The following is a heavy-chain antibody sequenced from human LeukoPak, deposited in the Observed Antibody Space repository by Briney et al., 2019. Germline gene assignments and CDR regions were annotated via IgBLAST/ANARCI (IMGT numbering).Heavy chain of an antibody. CDR2: TSYDGRNK. CDR1: GFTFSSYD. Sequence: PGRSLSLSCAASGFTFSSYDMHWVRQAPGKGLEWVAVTSYDGRNKKYADPVKGRFTISRDNSKNTLYLQMNSLRAEDTAVYYCAKIVVVAATRAPDVFDIWGQGTMVTVSS. J-gene: IGHJ3*02. CDR3: AKIVVVAATRAPDVFDI. D-gene: IGHD2-15*01. V-gene: IGHV3-30*18.